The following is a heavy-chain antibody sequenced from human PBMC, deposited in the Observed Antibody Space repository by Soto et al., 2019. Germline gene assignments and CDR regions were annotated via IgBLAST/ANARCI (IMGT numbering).Heavy chain of an antibody. CDR1: GGSISNGDYY. V-gene: IGHV4-30-4*01. Sequence: LSLTCTVSGGSISNGDYYWSWIRQPPGKGLEWIGYIYYSGSTYYNPSLKSRVTISVDTSKNQFSLKLSSVTAADTAVYYCARDLGDYYYYGMDVWGQGTTVTVSS. D-gene: IGHD3-10*01. J-gene: IGHJ6*02. CDR3: ARDLGDYYYYGMDV. CDR2: IYYSGST.